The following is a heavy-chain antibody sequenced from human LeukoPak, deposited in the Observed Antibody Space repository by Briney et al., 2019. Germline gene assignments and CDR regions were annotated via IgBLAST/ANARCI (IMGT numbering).Heavy chain of an antibody. CDR3: ARDLVAVAGTDY. J-gene: IGHJ4*02. CDR1: GFTFSSYK. D-gene: IGHD6-19*01. V-gene: IGHV3-48*03. CDR2: ITTSGTTT. Sequence: GGSLRLSCAASGFTFSSYKMIWVRQAPGKGLEWVSYITTSGTTTYYADSLKGRFTISRDNAKNSLYLQMNSLRAEDTAVYYCARDLVAVAGTDYWGQGTLVTVSS.